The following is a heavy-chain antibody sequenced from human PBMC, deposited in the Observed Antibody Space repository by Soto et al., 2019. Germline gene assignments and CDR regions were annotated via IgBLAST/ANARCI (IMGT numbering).Heavy chain of an antibody. CDR3: ARVATYSGSYPNWFDP. J-gene: IGHJ5*02. D-gene: IGHD1-26*01. CDR1: GGSISSYY. V-gene: IGHV4-59*01. CDR2: IYYSGST. Sequence: SETLSLTCTVSGGSISSYYWSWIRQPPGRGLEWIGYIYYSGSTNYNPSLKSRVTISVDTSKNQFSLKLSSVTAADTAVYYCARVATYSGSYPNWFDPWGQGTLVTVSS.